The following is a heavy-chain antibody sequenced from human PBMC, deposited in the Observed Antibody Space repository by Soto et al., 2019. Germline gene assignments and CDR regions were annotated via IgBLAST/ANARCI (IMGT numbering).Heavy chain of an antibody. D-gene: IGHD1-26*01. Sequence: QVQLVQSGAEVREPGASVKVSCKASGYSFTSLDINWVRQTAGQGLEWMGWMQPSTGRTGYAQKFQGRVTMTRDTSITTAYMELTTLTSADTVFYYCARGVSAGVDYWGQGTLVTVSS. CDR1: GYSFTSLD. CDR3: ARGVSAGVDY. CDR2: MQPSTGRT. V-gene: IGHV1-8*01. J-gene: IGHJ4*02.